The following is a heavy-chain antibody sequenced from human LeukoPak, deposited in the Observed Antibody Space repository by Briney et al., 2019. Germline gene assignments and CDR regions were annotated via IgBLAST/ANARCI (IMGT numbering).Heavy chain of an antibody. D-gene: IGHD6-13*01. V-gene: IGHV3-11*04. CDR1: GFTFSDYY. J-gene: IGHJ6*03. CDR2: ISSSGSTI. CDR3: TRGLAAVYYYYYYVDV. Sequence: GGSLRLSCAASGFTFSDYYMSWIRQAPGKGLEWVSYISSSGSTIYYADSVKGRFTISRDNAKNTLYLQMNSLRAEDTAVYYCTRGLAAVYYYYYYVDVWGKGTTVTVSS.